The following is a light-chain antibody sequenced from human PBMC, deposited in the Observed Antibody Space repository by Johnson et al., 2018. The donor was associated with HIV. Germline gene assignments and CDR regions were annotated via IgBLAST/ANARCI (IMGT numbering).Light chain of an antibody. Sequence: QSVLTQPPSVSATPGQKVTISCSGRTSTLGNNYVSWYQVLPGTAPKLLIYRDIQRPSGVPDRFSASKSGTSASLAISGLQAEDEADYYCAAWDDSLNGHYVFGTGTKVTVL. V-gene: IGLV1-47*01. CDR3: AAWDDSLNGHYV. CDR1: TSTLGNNY. CDR2: RDI. J-gene: IGLJ1*01.